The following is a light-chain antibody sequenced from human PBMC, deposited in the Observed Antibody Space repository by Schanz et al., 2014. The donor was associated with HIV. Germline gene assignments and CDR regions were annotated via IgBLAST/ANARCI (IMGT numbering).Light chain of an antibody. Sequence: DIQMTQSPSTLSASARDRVIITCRASQYISSWLAWYQQKPGKAPDLLIYEASILETGVPSRFSGSGSGTEFTLTISSLQPDDFATYYCQQYNSFSSTFGQGTKLEIK. CDR2: EAS. CDR1: QYISSW. V-gene: IGKV1-5*01. J-gene: IGKJ2*01. CDR3: QQYNSFSST.